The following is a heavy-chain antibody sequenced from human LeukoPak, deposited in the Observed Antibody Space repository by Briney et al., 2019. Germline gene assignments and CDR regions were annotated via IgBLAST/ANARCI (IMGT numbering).Heavy chain of an antibody. Sequence: GASVKVSCKASGYTFTNYDINWVRQATGQGLEWMGWMNPNSGNTGYAQKFQGRVTMTRNTSISTAYMELSSLRSEDTAVYYCARGSGSSGYDAFDIWGQGTMVTVSS. J-gene: IGHJ3*02. CDR1: GYTFTNYD. D-gene: IGHD3-22*01. CDR2: MNPNSGNT. CDR3: ARGSGSSGYDAFDI. V-gene: IGHV1-8*01.